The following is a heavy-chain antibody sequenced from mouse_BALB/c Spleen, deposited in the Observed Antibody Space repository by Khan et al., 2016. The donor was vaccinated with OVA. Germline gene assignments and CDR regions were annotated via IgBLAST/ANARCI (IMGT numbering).Heavy chain of an antibody. J-gene: IGHJ4*01. CDR1: GYTFTNYG. V-gene: IGHV9-3-1*01. CDR2: INTYTGEP. CDR3: ARPPYFSYVMVF. Sequence: QIQLVQSGPELKKPGETVKISCKASGYTFTNYGMNWVKQAPGKGLKWMGWINTYTGEPTYADDFKGRFAFSLETSASTAYLQINNLKNEDTATYFDARPPYFSYVMVFWGQGTSITVSS. D-gene: IGHD2-10*01.